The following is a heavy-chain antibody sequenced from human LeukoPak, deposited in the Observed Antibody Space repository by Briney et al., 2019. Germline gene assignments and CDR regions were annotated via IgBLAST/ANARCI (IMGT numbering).Heavy chain of an antibody. CDR3: ARYCSGGSCYPRVSNMDV. V-gene: IGHV3-7*01. J-gene: IGHJ6*03. CDR2: IKEDGSET. Sequence: PGGSLRLSCAASGFTFSSYWMTWFRQAPGQGLEWVANIKEDGSETYYVDSVKGRFTISRDNAKNSLFLQMNSLRAEDTAVYYCARYCSGGSCYPRVSNMDVWGKGTTVTVSS. D-gene: IGHD2-15*01. CDR1: GFTFSSYW.